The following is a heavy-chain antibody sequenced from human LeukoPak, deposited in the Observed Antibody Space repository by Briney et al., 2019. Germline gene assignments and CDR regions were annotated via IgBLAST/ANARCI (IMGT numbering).Heavy chain of an antibody. CDR1: GGSISSGGYY. CDR3: ARVGHYYDSSGYVPLDY. Sequence: SQTLSLTCTVSGGSISSGGYYWSWIRQHPGKGLEWIGYIYYSGSTYYNPSLKSRVTISVNTSKNQFSLKLSSVTAADTAVYYCARVGHYYDSSGYVPLDYWGQGTLVTVSS. D-gene: IGHD3-22*01. J-gene: IGHJ4*02. CDR2: IYYSGST. V-gene: IGHV4-31*03.